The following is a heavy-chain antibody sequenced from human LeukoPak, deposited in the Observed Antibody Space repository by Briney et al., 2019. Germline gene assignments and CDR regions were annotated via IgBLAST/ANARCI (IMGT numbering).Heavy chain of an antibody. V-gene: IGHV3-23*01. CDR2: ISGSGGST. J-gene: IGHJ5*02. CDR3: AKDHHGDTRGWDSVVP. CDR1: GFTFSSYA. D-gene: IGHD4-17*01. Sequence: EPGGSLRLSCAASGFTFSSYAMSWVRQAPGKGLEWVSAISGSGGSTYYADSVKGRFTISRDNSKNTLYLQMNSLRAEDTAVYYCAKDHHGDTRGWDSVVPWGQGTLVTVSS.